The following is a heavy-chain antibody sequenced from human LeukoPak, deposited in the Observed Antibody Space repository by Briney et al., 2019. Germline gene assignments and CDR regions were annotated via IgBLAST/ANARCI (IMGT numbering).Heavy chain of an antibody. J-gene: IGHJ1*01. CDR3: TGDVYQH. CDR1: GLTVNSKY. Sequence: GGSLRLSCAASGLTVNSKYMSWVRQALGKGLEWVSIIYSGGSTNYADSVKGRFTISRDNSKNTVYLQMNSLRAEDTAVYYCTGDVYQHWGQGTLVTVSS. D-gene: IGHD1-14*01. V-gene: IGHV3-53*01. CDR2: IYSGGST.